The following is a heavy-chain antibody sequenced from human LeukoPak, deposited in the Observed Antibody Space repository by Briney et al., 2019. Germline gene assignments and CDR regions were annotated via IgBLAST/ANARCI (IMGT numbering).Heavy chain of an antibody. CDR2: INHSGST. D-gene: IGHD3-3*01. CDR3: ASRDYDFWSGYYTAYY. Sequence: PSETLSLTCAVYGGSFSGYYWSWIRQPPGKGLEWIGEINHSGSTNYNPSLKSRVTISVDTSKNQFSLKLSSVTAVDTAVYYCASRDYDFWSGYYTAYYWGQGTLVTVSS. V-gene: IGHV4-34*01. J-gene: IGHJ4*02. CDR1: GGSFSGYY.